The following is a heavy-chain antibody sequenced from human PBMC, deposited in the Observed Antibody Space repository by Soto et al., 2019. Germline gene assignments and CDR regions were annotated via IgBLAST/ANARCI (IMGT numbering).Heavy chain of an antibody. D-gene: IGHD5-12*01. Sequence: PGGSLRLSCAASGFTFSSYGMHWVRQAPGKGLEWVAVISYDGSNKYYADSVKGRFTISRDNSKNTLYLQMNSLRAEDTAVYYCAKAGLQGYYYGMDVWGQGTTVTVPS. J-gene: IGHJ6*02. CDR1: GFTFSSYG. CDR2: ISYDGSNK. V-gene: IGHV3-30*18. CDR3: AKAGLQGYYYGMDV.